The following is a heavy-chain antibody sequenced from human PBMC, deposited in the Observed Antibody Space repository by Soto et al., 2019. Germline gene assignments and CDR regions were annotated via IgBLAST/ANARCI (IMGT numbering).Heavy chain of an antibody. CDR3: ARVLKDYYDSSGYLLGNWFDP. D-gene: IGHD3-22*01. CDR1: GGSISSYY. V-gene: IGHV4-59*01. Sequence: SETLSLTCTVSGGSISSYYWSWIRQPPGKGLEWIGYIYYSGSTNYNPSLKSRVTISVDTSKNQFSLKLSSVTAADTAVYYCARVLKDYYDSSGYLLGNWFDPWGQGTLVTSPQ. CDR2: IYYSGST. J-gene: IGHJ5*02.